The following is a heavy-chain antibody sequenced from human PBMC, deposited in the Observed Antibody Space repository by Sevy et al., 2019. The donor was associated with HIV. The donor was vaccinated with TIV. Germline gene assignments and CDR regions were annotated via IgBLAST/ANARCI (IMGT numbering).Heavy chain of an antibody. CDR1: GFTFSIYG. Sequence: GGCLRLSCAASGFTFSIYGMHWVRQAPGKGLERVACIRYDGSTKYYADSVKGRFTISRDNSKNTLYLQMNSLRAEDMAVYYCAKDLTGRYSSSSGDFDYWGQGTLVNVSS. CDR2: IRYDGSTK. D-gene: IGHD6-6*01. J-gene: IGHJ4*02. CDR3: AKDLTGRYSSSSGDFDY. V-gene: IGHV3-30*02.